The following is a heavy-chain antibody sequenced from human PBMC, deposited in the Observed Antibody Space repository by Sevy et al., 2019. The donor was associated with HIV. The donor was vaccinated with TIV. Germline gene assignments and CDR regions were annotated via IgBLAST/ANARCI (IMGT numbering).Heavy chain of an antibody. CDR1: GFTLNSYW. J-gene: IGHJ4*02. D-gene: IGHD6-13*01. Sequence: GGSLRLSCVASGFTLNSYWMSWVRQAPGKGLEWVAKIKQDGSVKNYVDSVKGRFTISRDTARNSLYLQMNSLRVEDTALYYCVRAIAADGSFWGQGTLVTVSS. V-gene: IGHV3-7*01. CDR3: VRAIAADGSF. CDR2: IKQDGSVK.